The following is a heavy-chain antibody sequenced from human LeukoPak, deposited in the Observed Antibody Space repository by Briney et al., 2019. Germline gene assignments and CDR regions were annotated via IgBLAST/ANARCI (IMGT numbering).Heavy chain of an antibody. CDR1: GGSISSSSYY. V-gene: IGHV4-39*07. J-gene: IGHJ5*02. Sequence: SETLSLTCTVSGGSISSSSYYWGWIRQPPGKGLEWIGSIYYSGSTYYNPSLKSRVTISVDKSKNQFSLKLSSVTAADTAVYYCTRDIFSGYCSSSYCSNWFDPWGQGTLVTVST. CDR2: IYYSGST. CDR3: TRDIFSGYCSSSYCSNWFDP. D-gene: IGHD2-2*01.